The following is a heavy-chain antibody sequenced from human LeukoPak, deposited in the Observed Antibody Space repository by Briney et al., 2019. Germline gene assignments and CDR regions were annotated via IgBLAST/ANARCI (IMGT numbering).Heavy chain of an antibody. CDR2: INWNGGST. J-gene: IGHJ3*02. D-gene: IGHD3-10*01. Sequence: GGSLRLSCAASGFTFTEYGMSWVRHAPGKGLEWVSGINWNGGSTSYADSVKGRFTISRDNAKNSLHLQLNSLRAEDTALYHCARVYYGSGSLSGAFDIWGQGTMVTVSS. CDR1: GFTFTEYG. CDR3: ARVYYGSGSLSGAFDI. V-gene: IGHV3-20*01.